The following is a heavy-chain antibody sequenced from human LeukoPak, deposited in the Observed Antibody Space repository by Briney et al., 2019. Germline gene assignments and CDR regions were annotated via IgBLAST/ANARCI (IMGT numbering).Heavy chain of an antibody. D-gene: IGHD5-12*01. CDR3: ARVRRGIRGYDGAVFDY. V-gene: IGHV3-21*01. J-gene: IGHJ4*02. CDR1: GFTFSSYS. CDR2: ISGGSDHI. Sequence: GGSLRLSCAASGFTFSSYSMNWLRQAPGKGLEWVSSISGGSDHILYTDSVKGRFTISRDNAKNSLYLQMNSLRAEDTAVYYCARVRRGIRGYDGAVFDYWGQGTLVTVSS.